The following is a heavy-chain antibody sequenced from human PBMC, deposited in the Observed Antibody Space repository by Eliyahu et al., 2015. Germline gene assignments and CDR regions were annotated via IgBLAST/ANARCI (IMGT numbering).Heavy chain of an antibody. CDR1: GFTFSSHD. CDR2: ISSDGGST. Sequence: EMQLVESGGGLVQPGGSLRXSCSAXGFTFSSHDMXWVRQAPGKGLEYVSAISSDGGSTYYADSVKGRFTISRDNSMNTLYLQMGSXRAEDMXVYYCARGFSSVAYWGQGTLVIVSS. CDR3: ARGFSSVAY. J-gene: IGHJ4*02. V-gene: IGHV3-64*07. D-gene: IGHD6-25*01.